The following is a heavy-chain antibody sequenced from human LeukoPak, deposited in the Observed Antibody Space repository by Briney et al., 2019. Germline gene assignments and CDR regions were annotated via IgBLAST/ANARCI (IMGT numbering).Heavy chain of an antibody. CDR3: ARVRSGYYEH. J-gene: IGHJ4*02. Sequence: PSQTLSLTRTVSGGSISSGGYYWSWIRQPPGKGLEWIGYIYYSGSTNYNPSLKSRVTISVDTSKNQFSLKLSSVTAADTAVYYCARVRSGYYEHWGQGTLVTVSS. D-gene: IGHD3-22*01. CDR1: GGSISSGGYY. CDR2: IYYSGST. V-gene: IGHV4-61*08.